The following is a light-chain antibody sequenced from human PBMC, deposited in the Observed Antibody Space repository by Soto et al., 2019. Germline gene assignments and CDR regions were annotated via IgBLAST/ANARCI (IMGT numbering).Light chain of an antibody. Sequence: EIVLTQSPGTLSLSPGERATLSCRASQSADSSFLAWYQHKPGQSPRLLLYATSSRGAGIPDRFSASGSGTDFTLTISRLEPEDSALYYCHQYGRLPRTFGQGTQVEVK. V-gene: IGKV3-20*01. CDR3: HQYGRLPRT. J-gene: IGKJ1*01. CDR2: ATS. CDR1: QSADSSF.